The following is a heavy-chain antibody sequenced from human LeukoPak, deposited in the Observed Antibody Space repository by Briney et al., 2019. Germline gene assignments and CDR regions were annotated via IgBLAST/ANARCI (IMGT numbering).Heavy chain of an antibody. V-gene: IGHV4-34*01. Sequence: PSETLSLTCAVSGGSVTDHYWSWIRQPPGEGLEWIAEIHHSGSIKYNPSLQSRVTISMDTSKNQFSLKLSSVTAADTAVYYCARENYDFWSGYYPKRGDYYYYYMDVWGKGTTVTVSS. CDR3: ARENYDFWSGYYPKRGDYYYYYMDV. J-gene: IGHJ6*03. D-gene: IGHD3-3*01. CDR2: IHHSGSI. CDR1: GGSVTDHY.